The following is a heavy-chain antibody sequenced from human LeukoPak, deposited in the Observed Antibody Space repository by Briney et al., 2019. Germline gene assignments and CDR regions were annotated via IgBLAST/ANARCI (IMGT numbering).Heavy chain of an antibody. CDR1: GYTFTSYG. Sequence: ASVKVSCKASGYTFTSYGISWVRQAPGQGLEWMGWISAYNGNTNYAQKLQGRVTMTTGTSTSTAYMELRSLRSDDTAVYYCARDRAYCSSTSCYATWGYWGQGTLVTVSS. D-gene: IGHD2-2*01. CDR3: ARDRAYCSSTSCYATWGY. CDR2: ISAYNGNT. V-gene: IGHV1-18*01. J-gene: IGHJ4*02.